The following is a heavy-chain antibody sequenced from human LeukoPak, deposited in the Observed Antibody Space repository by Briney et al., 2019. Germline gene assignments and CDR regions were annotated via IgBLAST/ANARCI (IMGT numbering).Heavy chain of an antibody. CDR2: IGTAGDT. V-gene: IGHV3-13*01. CDR1: GFTFSSYD. CDR3: ARGSYYDYVWGSYRGGAFDI. J-gene: IGHJ3*02. D-gene: IGHD3-16*02. Sequence: GGSLRLSCAASGFTFSSYDMHWVRQATGKGLEWVSAIGTAGDTYYPGSVKGRFTISRQNAKNSLYLQMNSLRGGDTAVYYCARGSYYDYVWGSYRGGAFDIWGQGTMVTVSS.